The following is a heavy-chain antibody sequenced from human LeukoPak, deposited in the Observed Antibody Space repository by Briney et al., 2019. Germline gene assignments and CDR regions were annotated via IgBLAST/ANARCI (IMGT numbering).Heavy chain of an antibody. J-gene: IGHJ6*02. CDR3: ARDPHSNDDRYGMDV. CDR1: GYTLTSYY. CDR2: INPSTGST. D-gene: IGHD1-1*01. V-gene: IGHV1-46*01. Sequence: ASVKVSCKASGYTLTSYYMHWVRQAPGQGLEWMGIINPSTGSTNYAQKFQGRVTITADESTSTAYMELSSLRSEDTAVYYCARDPHSNDDRYGMDVWGQGTTVTVSS.